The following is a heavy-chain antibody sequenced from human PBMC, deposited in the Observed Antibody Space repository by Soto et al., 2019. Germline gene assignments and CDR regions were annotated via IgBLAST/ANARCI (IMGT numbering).Heavy chain of an antibody. CDR1: GYTFTSYD. D-gene: IGHD6-13*01. V-gene: IGHV1-8*01. Sequence: QVQLVQSGAEVKKPGASVKVSCKASGYTFTSYDINWVRQATGQGLEWMGWMNLNSGNTGYAQKFQGRVTMTKNTSISTAYIELNSLRSADTAVYYCARELRSSWRFDYCGQGTLVTVSS. J-gene: IGHJ4*02. CDR2: MNLNSGNT. CDR3: ARELRSSWRFDY.